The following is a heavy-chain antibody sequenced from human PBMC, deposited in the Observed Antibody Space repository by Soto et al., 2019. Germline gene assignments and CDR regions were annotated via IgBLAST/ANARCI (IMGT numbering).Heavy chain of an antibody. V-gene: IGHV3-53*01. D-gene: IGHD4-17*01. CDR1: GFTISNNY. J-gene: IGHJ4*02. CDR3: ARDPHDYGHYGGLAY. Sequence: EVQLVESGGGLIQPGGSLRLSCAASGFTISNNYMNWVRQAPGKGLEWVSVIYSGGSTYYADSVKGRFTISRDNSKNKLYLQMNSLRAEDTAVYYCARDPHDYGHYGGLAYWGQGTLVTVSS. CDR2: IYSGGST.